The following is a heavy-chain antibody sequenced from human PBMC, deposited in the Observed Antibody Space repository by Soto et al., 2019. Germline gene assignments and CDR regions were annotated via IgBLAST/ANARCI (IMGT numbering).Heavy chain of an antibody. D-gene: IGHD5-18*01. CDR2: ISAYNGNT. Sequence: QVQLVQSGAEVKKPGASVKVSCKASGYTFTSYGISWVRQAPGQGLEWMGWISAYNGNTNYAQKLQGRVTMTTDTTTSTAYMELRSLRSDDTAVYYCAGAGGEGYSYGSAGFDYWGQGTLVTVSS. V-gene: IGHV1-18*01. J-gene: IGHJ4*02. CDR1: GYTFTSYG. CDR3: AGAGGEGYSYGSAGFDY.